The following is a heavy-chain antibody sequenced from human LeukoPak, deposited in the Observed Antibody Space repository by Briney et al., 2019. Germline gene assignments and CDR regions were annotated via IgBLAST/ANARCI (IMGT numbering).Heavy chain of an antibody. CDR3: ARQASDYFYYYMDV. Sequence: SETLSLTCTVTGGSISSSSYYWAWIRQPPGKGLEWIGSIYYSGTTYYNPSLESRVTISEDTSKNQFSLMLRSVTAAGTAVYFCARQASDYFYYYMDVWGKGTTVTVSS. CDR1: GGSISSSSYY. J-gene: IGHJ6*03. CDR2: IYYSGTT. V-gene: IGHV4-39*01.